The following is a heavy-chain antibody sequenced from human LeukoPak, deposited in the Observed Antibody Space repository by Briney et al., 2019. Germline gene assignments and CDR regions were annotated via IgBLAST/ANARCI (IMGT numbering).Heavy chain of an antibody. CDR2: ISGSGGGI. J-gene: IGHJ4*02. CDR3: AKKASY. CDR1: GFIFSNYA. Sequence: GGSLRLSCAASGFIFSNYAMNWVRQAPGEGLEWVSVISGSGGGIYYADSVKGRVTISRDNSKNTLYLQMNSLRAEDTAVYYCAKKASYWGQGTLVTVSS. V-gene: IGHV3-23*01.